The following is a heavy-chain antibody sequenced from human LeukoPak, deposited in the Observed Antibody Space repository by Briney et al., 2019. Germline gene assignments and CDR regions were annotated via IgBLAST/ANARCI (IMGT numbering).Heavy chain of an antibody. D-gene: IGHD6-25*01. J-gene: IGHJ6*02. CDR2: IAYDGSHK. Sequence: GGSLRLSCAASGFTFSSSAFHWVRQAPGKGLEWVAVIAYDGSHKYSADSVKGRFTISRDNSKNPVYLQMNSLRTEDTAVYYCARDGSGAAADYQYYYGMDVWGQGTTVTVSS. V-gene: IGHV3-30-3*01. CDR1: GFTFSSSA. CDR3: ARDGSGAAADYQYYYGMDV.